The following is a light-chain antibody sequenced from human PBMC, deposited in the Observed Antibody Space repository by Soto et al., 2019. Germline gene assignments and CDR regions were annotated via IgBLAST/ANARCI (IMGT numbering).Light chain of an antibody. CDR3: YSTDSSGYQRV. J-gene: IGLJ3*02. CDR1: ALPKRY. V-gene: IGLV3-10*01. CDR2: EDN. Sequence: SYELTQPPSVSVSPGQTARITCSGEALPKRYAHWYQLRSGQAPVLVIYEDNKRPSGIPERFSGSGSGTVATLTISGAQMEDEAEYFCYSTDSSGYQRVFGGGTKVTVL.